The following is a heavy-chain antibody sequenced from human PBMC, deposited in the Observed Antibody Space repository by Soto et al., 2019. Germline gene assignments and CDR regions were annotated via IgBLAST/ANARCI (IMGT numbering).Heavy chain of an antibody. CDR1: GGSISSYY. D-gene: IGHD6-19*01. CDR2: IYYSGST. CDR3: ARARWLVLSYFDY. Sequence: SSETLSLTCTVSGGSISSYYWSWIRQPPGKGLEWIGYIYYSGSTNYNPSLKSRVTISVDTSKNQFSLKLSSVTAADTAVYYCARARWLVLSYFDYWGQGTLVTVSS. J-gene: IGHJ4*02. V-gene: IGHV4-59*01.